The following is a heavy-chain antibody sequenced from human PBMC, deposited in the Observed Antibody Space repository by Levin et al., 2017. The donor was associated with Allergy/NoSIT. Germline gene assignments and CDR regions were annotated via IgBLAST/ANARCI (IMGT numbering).Heavy chain of an antibody. CDR1: GFTFSNTW. D-gene: IGHD3-10*01. J-gene: IGHJ6*02. V-gene: IGHV3-7*01. CDR2: IKEDGSAK. CDR3: ARAYDGSGSCMDV. Sequence: PGGSLRLSCTASGFTFSNTWMSWVRQAPGRGLEWVANIKEDGSAKYYVDSVKGRFTISRDNANNSLYLQLRYLGVDETEIYDCARAYDGSGSCMDVWGHGTTVTVTS.